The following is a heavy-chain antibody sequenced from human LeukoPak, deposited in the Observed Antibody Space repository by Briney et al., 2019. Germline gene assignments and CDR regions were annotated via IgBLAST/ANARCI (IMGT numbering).Heavy chain of an antibody. CDR3: AKDRFDYGDYEWFDP. D-gene: IGHD4-17*01. CDR1: GFTFSSYA. J-gene: IGHJ5*02. CDR2: ISGSGGST. V-gene: IGHV3-23*01. Sequence: QSGGSLRLSCAASGFTFSSYAMSWVRQAPGKGLEWVSAISGSGGSTYYADSVKGRFTISRDNSKNTLYLQMNSLRAEDTAVYYCAKDRFDYGDYEWFDPWGQGTLVTVSS.